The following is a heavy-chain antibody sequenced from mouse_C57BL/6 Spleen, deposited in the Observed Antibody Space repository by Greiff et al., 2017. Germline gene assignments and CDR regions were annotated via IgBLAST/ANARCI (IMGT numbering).Heavy chain of an antibody. CDR1: GYTFTDYN. Sequence: EVQLQQSGPELVKPGASVKMSCKASGYTFTDYNMHWVKQSHGKSLEWIGYINPNNGGTSYNQKFKGKATLTVNKSSSTAYMELRSLTSEESAVYYCARSGDGHKGAMDYWGQGTSVTVSS. J-gene: IGHJ4*01. CDR3: ARSGDGHKGAMDY. CDR2: INPNNGGT. V-gene: IGHV1-22*01. D-gene: IGHD2-3*01.